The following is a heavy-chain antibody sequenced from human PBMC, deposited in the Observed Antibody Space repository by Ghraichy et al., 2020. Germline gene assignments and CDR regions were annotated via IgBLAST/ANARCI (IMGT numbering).Heavy chain of an antibody. Sequence: SPTLSLTCAVSGAAITMGGYSWSWIRQPPGRGLEWIGYIYYGGRTSHNPSFTGRLSMSVDTSKNQISLDLTSVTAADTAVYFCARIENYYGSGTFNDAGKLDYWGQGILVIVSS. CDR1: GAAITMGGYS. CDR2: IYYGGRT. CDR3: ARIENYYGSGTFNDAGKLDY. J-gene: IGHJ4*02. V-gene: IGHV4-30-4*07. D-gene: IGHD3-10*01.